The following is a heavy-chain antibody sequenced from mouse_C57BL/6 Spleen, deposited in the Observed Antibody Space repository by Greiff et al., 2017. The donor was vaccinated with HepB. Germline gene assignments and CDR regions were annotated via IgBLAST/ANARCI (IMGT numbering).Heavy chain of an antibody. V-gene: IGHV3-6*01. CDR1: GYSITSGYY. D-gene: IGHD1-1*01. CDR3: ARVTTVVAYYFDY. J-gene: IGHJ2*01. CDR2: ISYDGSN. Sequence: EVQRVESGPGLVKPSQSLSLTCSVTGYSITSGYYWNWIRQFPGNKLEWMGYISYDGSNNYNPSLKNRISITRDTSKNQFFLKLNSVTTEDTATYYCARVTTVVAYYFDYWGQGTTLTVSS.